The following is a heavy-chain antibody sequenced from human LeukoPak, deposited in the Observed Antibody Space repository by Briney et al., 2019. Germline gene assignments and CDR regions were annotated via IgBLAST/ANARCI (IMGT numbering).Heavy chain of an antibody. D-gene: IGHD3-22*01. V-gene: IGHV4-34*01. CDR2: INHSGST. CDR1: GGSFSGYY. CDR3: ARLPLTNYYDSSGYPPFDY. Sequence: PSETLSLTCAVYGGSFSGYYWSWIRQPPGKGLEWIGEINHSGSTNYNPSLKSRVTISVDTSKNQFSLKLSSVTAADTAVYYCARLPLTNYYDSSGYPPFDYWGQGTLVTVSS. J-gene: IGHJ4*02.